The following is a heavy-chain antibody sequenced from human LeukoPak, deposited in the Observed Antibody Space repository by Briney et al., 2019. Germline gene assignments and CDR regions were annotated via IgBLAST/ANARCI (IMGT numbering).Heavy chain of an antibody. Sequence: GGSLRLSCAASGFTFSNAWMSWVRQAPGKGLEWVGRIKSKTDGGTTDYAAPVKGRFTISRDDSKNTLYLQMNSLRAEDTALYYCAKYLSGYYYDSSGSFDYWGQGTLVTVSS. CDR2: IKSKTDGGTT. D-gene: IGHD3-22*01. CDR1: GFTFSNAW. V-gene: IGHV3-15*05. CDR3: AKYLSGYYYDSSGSFDY. J-gene: IGHJ4*02.